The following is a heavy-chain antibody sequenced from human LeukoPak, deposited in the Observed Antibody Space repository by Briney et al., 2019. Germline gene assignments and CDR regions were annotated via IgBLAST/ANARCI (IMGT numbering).Heavy chain of an antibody. CDR2: LWYDGSHE. D-gene: IGHD4-17*01. J-gene: IGHJ4*02. CDR1: GFIFSSYG. Sequence: GGSLRLSCAASGFIFSSYGMNWVRQAPGKGLEWVAVLWYDGSHEYYADSVKGRFTISRDNSKNTLYLQMNSLRAEDTAEYYCARDGGYGDYIGNLDYWGQGTLVTVSS. V-gene: IGHV3-33*01. CDR3: ARDGGYGDYIGNLDY.